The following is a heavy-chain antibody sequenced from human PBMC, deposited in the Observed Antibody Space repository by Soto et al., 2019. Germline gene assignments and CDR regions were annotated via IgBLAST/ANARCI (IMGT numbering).Heavy chain of an antibody. D-gene: IGHD6-19*01. V-gene: IGHV4-34*01. J-gene: IGHJ6*03. Sequence: KELEWIGEINHSGSTNYNPSLKSRVTISVDTSKNQFSLKLSSVTAADTAVYYCARGYSSGWYGGRSYSYMAVRGNGTTVTVSS. CDR3: ARGYSSGWYGGRSYSYMAV. CDR2: INHSGST.